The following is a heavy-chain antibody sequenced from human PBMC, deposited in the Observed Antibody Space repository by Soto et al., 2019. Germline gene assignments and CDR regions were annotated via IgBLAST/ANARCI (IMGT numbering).Heavy chain of an antibody. D-gene: IGHD4-4*01. CDR3: AKEGRARVRHGFILY. V-gene: IGHV3-23*01. CDR1: GFTFSSYA. Sequence: PGGSLRLSCAASGFTFSSYAMSWVRQAPGKGLEWVSAISGSGGSTYYADSVKSRFTISRDNSKNTLYLQMNSLRAEDTAVYYCAKEGRARVRHGFILYGGKESLVIVPS. J-gene: IGHJ4*02. CDR2: ISGSGGST.